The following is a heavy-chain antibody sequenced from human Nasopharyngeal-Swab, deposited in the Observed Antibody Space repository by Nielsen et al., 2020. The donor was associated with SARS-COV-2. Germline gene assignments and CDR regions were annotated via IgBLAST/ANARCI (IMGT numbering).Heavy chain of an antibody. V-gene: IGHV3-20*04. J-gene: IGHJ4*02. CDR1: GFTFDDYG. D-gene: IGHD3-10*01. CDR2: INWNGGST. CDR3: ARDGGDYYGSGSYDYYFDY. Sequence: GESLKISCAASGFTFDDYGMSWVRQAPGKGLEWVSGINWNGGSTGYADSVKGRFTISRDNAKNSLYLQMNSLRAEDTALYYCARDGGDYYGSGSYDYYFDYWDQGTLVTVSS.